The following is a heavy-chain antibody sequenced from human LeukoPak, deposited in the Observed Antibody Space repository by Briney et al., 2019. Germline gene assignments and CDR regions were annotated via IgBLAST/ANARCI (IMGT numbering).Heavy chain of an antibody. J-gene: IGHJ4*02. Sequence: PGGSLRLSCAASGFTFSSYAMHWVRQAPGKGLEWVAVISYDGSNKYYADSVKGRFTISRDNSKNTLYLQMNSLRAEDTAVYYCAREADIAAAAGPLDYWGQGTLVTVSS. CDR1: GFTFSSYA. CDR3: AREADIAAAAGPLDY. CDR2: ISYDGSNK. V-gene: IGHV3-30*04. D-gene: IGHD6-13*01.